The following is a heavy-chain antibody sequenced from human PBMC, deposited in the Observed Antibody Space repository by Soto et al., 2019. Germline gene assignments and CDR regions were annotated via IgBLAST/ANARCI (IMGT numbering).Heavy chain of an antibody. J-gene: IGHJ4*02. CDR2: ISYDGSNK. CDR3: ASPNYYGSGSYLDY. D-gene: IGHD3-10*01. V-gene: IGHV3-30-3*01. CDR1: GFTFSSYA. Sequence: QVQLVESGGGVVQPGRSLRLSCAASGFTFSSYAMHWVRQAPGKGLEWVAVISYDGSNKYYADSVKGRFTISRDNSKNTLYLQMNSLRAEDTAVYYCASPNYYGSGSYLDYWGQETLVTVSS.